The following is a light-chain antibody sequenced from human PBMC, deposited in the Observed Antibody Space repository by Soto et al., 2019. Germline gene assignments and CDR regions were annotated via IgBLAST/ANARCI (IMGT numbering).Light chain of an antibody. CDR2: DVS. CDR3: TSYTGSSTHV. CDR1: SSDVGGYNY. V-gene: IGLV2-14*01. J-gene: IGLJ1*01. Sequence: QSALTQPASVSGSPGQSITISCTGTSSDVGGYNYVSWYQQHPGKAPKLMIYDVSNRPSGVSNRFSGSKSGNTASLTISGLQAEDEADYYCTSYTGSSTHVFGTGPKVTVL.